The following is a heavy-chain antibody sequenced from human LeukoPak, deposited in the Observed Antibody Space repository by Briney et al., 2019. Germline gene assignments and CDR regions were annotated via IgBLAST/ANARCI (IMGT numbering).Heavy chain of an antibody. CDR2: IYYSGST. Sequence: PSETLSLTCTVSGGSISSSSYYWGWIRQPPGKGLEWIGSIYYSGSTYYNPSLKSRVTISVDTSKSQFSLKLSSVTAADTAVYYCARRGYSYGRRFDYWGQGTLVTVSS. V-gene: IGHV4-39*01. D-gene: IGHD5-18*01. CDR1: GGSISSSSYY. CDR3: ARRGYSYGRRFDY. J-gene: IGHJ4*02.